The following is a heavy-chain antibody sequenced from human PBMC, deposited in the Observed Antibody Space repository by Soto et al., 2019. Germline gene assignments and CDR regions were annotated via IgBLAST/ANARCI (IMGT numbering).Heavy chain of an antibody. Sequence: QVQLVQSGAEVKKPGSSVKVSCKASGGSFSTFAISWVRQAPGQGLEWMGGIIPIFNTAKYTQKFQGRVTIIAHESTSTAYMELSSLRSEDTAEYYCARDHPLARGNNWFDPWGQVNLVTVSS. CDR3: ARDHPLARGNNWFDP. J-gene: IGHJ5*02. D-gene: IGHD2-21*01. CDR2: IIPIFNTA. V-gene: IGHV1-69*01. CDR1: GGSFSTFA.